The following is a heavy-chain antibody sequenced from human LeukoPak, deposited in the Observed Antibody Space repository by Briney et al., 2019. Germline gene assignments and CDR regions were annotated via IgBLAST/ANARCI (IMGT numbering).Heavy chain of an antibody. CDR1: GFSLGNNY. Sequence: GGSLRLSCAASGFSLGNNYMSWVRQAPGKGLEWVSVIYSRGATYYSDFVKGGFIISRDSSKNTLYLQMSSMGAEDTVVYYCATAPSSIFDYWGQGTLVTVSS. CDR3: ATAPSSIFDY. J-gene: IGHJ4*02. D-gene: IGHD2-2*01. V-gene: IGHV3-53*01. CDR2: IYSRGAT.